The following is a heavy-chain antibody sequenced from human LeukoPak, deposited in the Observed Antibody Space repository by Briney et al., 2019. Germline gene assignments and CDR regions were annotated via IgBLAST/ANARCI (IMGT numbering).Heavy chain of an antibody. Sequence: ASVKVSCKASGYTFTSYAMHWVRQAPGQRLEWMGWISAGNGNTKYSQKFQGRVTITRDTSASTAHMELSSLRSEDTAVYYCASPRIAASFYYYYYGMDVWGQGTTVTVSS. V-gene: IGHV1-3*01. J-gene: IGHJ6*02. CDR2: ISAGNGNT. CDR3: ASPRIAASFYYYYYGMDV. CDR1: GYTFTSYA. D-gene: IGHD6-25*01.